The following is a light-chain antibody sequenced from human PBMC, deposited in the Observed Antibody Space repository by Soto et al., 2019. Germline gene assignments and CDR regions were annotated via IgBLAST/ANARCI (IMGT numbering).Light chain of an antibody. CDR2: DAS. CDR3: QQRSNWPGT. CDR1: QSVSGY. V-gene: IGKV3-11*01. Sequence: EIVLTQSPDTLSLSPGERATLSCRASQSVSGYLGWYQQKPGQAPRLLIYDASNRAYGVPARFRGSGSGTNFTLTIASLEPDDFAVYYCQQRSNWPGTFGQGTKVEIK. J-gene: IGKJ1*01.